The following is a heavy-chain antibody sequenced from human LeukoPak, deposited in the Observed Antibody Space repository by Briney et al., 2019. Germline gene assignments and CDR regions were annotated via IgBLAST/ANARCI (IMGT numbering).Heavy chain of an antibody. D-gene: IGHD2-2*02. CDR3: ARGGGYCSSTSCYRNWFDP. Sequence: LETLSLTCTVSGGSISSYYWSWIRQPAGKGLEWIGRIYTSGSTNYNPSLKSRVTMSVDTSKNQFSLKLSSVTAADTAVYYCARGGGYCSSTSCYRNWFDPWGQGTPDTVSS. CDR1: GGSISSYY. J-gene: IGHJ5*02. V-gene: IGHV4-4*07. CDR2: IYTSGST.